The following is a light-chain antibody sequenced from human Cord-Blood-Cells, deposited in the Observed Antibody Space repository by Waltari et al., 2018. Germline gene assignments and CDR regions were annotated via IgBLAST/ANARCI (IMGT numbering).Light chain of an antibody. CDR3: QQSYSTPWT. V-gene: IGKV1-39*01. CDR2: AAS. J-gene: IGKJ1*01. Sequence: DIQMTQSPSSLSASVGDRVTITCRASQSISSYLNWYQQKPGKAPKLLCYAASSLQSGVPSRFMGSGSGTDFTLTISSLQPEDFATYYCQQSYSTPWTFGQGTKVEIK. CDR1: QSISSY.